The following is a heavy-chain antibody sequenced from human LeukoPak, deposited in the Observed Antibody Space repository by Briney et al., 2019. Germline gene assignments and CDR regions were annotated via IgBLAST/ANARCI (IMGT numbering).Heavy chain of an antibody. CDR3: ASSGSYRFDY. D-gene: IGHD1-26*01. Sequence: PGGSLGLSCAASGFTFSSYSMNWVRQAPGKGLEWVSHITASGTAMFYADSVKGRFTISRVNAKNSLYLQMNSLRDEDTAVYYCASSGSYRFDYWGQGTLVTVSS. CDR1: GFTFSSYS. J-gene: IGHJ4*02. CDR2: ITASGTAM. V-gene: IGHV3-48*02.